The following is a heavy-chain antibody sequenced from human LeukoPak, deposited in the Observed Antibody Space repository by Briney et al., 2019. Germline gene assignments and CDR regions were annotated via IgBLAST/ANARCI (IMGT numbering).Heavy chain of an antibody. Sequence: SETLSLTCTVSGGSISSYYWSWIRQPPGKGLEWIGYIYYSGSTNYNPSLKSRVTISVDASKNQFSLKLSSVTAADTAVYYCARYDDSSGYYPNDAFDIWGQGTMVTVSS. D-gene: IGHD3-22*01. V-gene: IGHV4-59*01. CDR1: GGSISSYY. CDR2: IYYSGST. CDR3: ARYDDSSGYYPNDAFDI. J-gene: IGHJ3*02.